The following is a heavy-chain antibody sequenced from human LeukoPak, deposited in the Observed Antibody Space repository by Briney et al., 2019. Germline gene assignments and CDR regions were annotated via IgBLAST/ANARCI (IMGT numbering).Heavy chain of an antibody. Sequence: SETLSLTCTVSGGSISSSSYYWGWIRQPPGKGLEWIVRIYTSGSTNYNPSLKSRVTISVDTSKNQFSLKLSSVTAADTAVYYCARDQGRSYGSWFDYWGQGTLVTVSS. D-gene: IGHD5-18*01. J-gene: IGHJ4*02. CDR3: ARDQGRSYGSWFDY. CDR1: GGSISSSSYY. V-gene: IGHV4-61*02. CDR2: IYTSGST.